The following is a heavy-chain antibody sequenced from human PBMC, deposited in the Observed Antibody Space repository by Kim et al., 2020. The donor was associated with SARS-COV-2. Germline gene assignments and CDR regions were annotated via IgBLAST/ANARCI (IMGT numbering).Heavy chain of an antibody. CDR1: GGSISSYY. V-gene: IGHV4-59*01. D-gene: IGHD1-26*01. Sequence: SETLSLTCTVSGGSISSYYWSWIRQPPGKGLEWIGYIYYSGSTNYNPSLKSRVTISVDTSKNQFSLKLSSVTAADTAVYYCARVATIVGATDRYWYFDLWGRGTLVTVSS. CDR2: IYYSGST. CDR3: ARVATIVGATDRYWYFDL. J-gene: IGHJ2*01.